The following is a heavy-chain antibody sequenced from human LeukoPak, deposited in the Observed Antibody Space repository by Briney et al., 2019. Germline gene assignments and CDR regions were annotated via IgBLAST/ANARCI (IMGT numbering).Heavy chain of an antibody. V-gene: IGHV4-59*11. J-gene: IGHJ3*02. D-gene: IGHD4-17*01. CDR2: ISYIGST. CDR3: ARDLVTVTKGFDI. CDR1: ADSFSSHY. Sequence: SETLSLTCAVSADSFSSHYWTWIRQSPGKGLEWIGYISYIGSTNYNPSLKSRVTISIDTSKNQFSLKLRSVTAADTAVYYCARDLVTVTKGFDIWGQGTMVSVSS.